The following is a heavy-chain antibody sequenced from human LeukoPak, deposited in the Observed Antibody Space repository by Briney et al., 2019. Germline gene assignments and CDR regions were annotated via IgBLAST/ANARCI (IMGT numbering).Heavy chain of an antibody. D-gene: IGHD3-3*01. CDR2: ISYDGSNK. J-gene: IGHJ4*02. CDR3: ARGAAYDFWSAYYY. Sequence: GGSLRLSCAAPGFTFSSYAMHWVRQPPGKGLEWVAVISYDGSNKYYADSVKGRFTISRDNSKNTLYLQMNSLRAEDTAVYYCARGAAYDFWSAYYYWGQGTLVTVSS. V-gene: IGHV3-30*04. CDR1: GFTFSSYA.